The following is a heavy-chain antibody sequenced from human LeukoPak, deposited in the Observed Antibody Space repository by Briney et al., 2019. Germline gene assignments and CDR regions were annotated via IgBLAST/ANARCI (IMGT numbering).Heavy chain of an antibody. CDR3: ARVSRIAVAVWFDP. CDR2: IIPIFGTA. D-gene: IGHD6-19*01. CDR1: GGTFSSYG. J-gene: IGHJ5*02. Sequence: SVKVSCKASGGTFSSYGISWVRQAPGQGLEWMGGIIPIFGTANYAQKFQGRVTITADESTSTAYMELSSLRSEDTAVYYCARVSRIAVAVWFDPWGQGTLVTVSS. V-gene: IGHV1-69*13.